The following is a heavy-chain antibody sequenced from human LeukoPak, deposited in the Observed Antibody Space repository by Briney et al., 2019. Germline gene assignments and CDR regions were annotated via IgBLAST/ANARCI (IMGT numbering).Heavy chain of an antibody. V-gene: IGHV4-59*13. Sequence: TSETLSLTCTVSGGSISSFYWSWIRQPPGKGLEWIGYMYYGGSPNYNPSLKSRVITSLDTSKKQFSLKLNSVTTADTAVYYCVTGRYSYGWYDHWGQGILVILSS. J-gene: IGHJ5*02. D-gene: IGHD1-26*01. CDR1: GGSISSFY. CDR2: MYYGGSP. CDR3: VTGRYSYGWYDH.